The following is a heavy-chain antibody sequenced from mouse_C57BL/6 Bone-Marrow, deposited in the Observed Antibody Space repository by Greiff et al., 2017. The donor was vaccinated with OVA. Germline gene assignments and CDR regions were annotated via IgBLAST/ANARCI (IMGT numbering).Heavy chain of an antibody. V-gene: IGHV5-4*03. CDR2: ISDGGSYT. CDR3: ARDYDYYAMDY. Sequence: EVKLMESGGGLVKPGGSLKLSCAASGFTFSSYAMSWVRQTPEKRLEWVATISDGGSYTYYPDNVKGRFTISRDNAKNNLYLQMSHLKSEDTAMYYCARDYDYYAMDYWGQGTSVTVSS. J-gene: IGHJ4*01. CDR1: GFTFSSYA. D-gene: IGHD1-1*02.